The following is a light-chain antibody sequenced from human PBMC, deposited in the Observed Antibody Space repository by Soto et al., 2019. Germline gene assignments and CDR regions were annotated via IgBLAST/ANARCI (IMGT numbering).Light chain of an antibody. CDR2: DAS. J-gene: IGKJ1*01. CDR1: QSVSSY. Sequence: EIVLTQSPATLSLSTEERATLSCGASQSVSSYLAWYQQKPGQAPRLLIYDASNRATGIPARFSGSGSGTDFTLTISRLEPEDFAVYYCQQYGSSGTFGQGTKVDIK. V-gene: IGKV3D-20*01. CDR3: QQYGSSGT.